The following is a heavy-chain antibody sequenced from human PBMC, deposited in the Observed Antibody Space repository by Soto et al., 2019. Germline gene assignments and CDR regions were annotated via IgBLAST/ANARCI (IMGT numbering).Heavy chain of an antibody. D-gene: IGHD6-19*01. CDR2: ISSGSTDI. CDR1: GFIFSSYN. CDR3: ARLPVAGTGADY. Sequence: GGSLRLSCVASGFIFSSYNLNWVRQAPGKGLEWVSSISSGSTDIDYADSVKGRFTISRDNAKSSLYLQMNSLRAEDTAVYYCARLPVAGTGADYWGQGTLVTVSS. V-gene: IGHV3-21*01. J-gene: IGHJ4*02.